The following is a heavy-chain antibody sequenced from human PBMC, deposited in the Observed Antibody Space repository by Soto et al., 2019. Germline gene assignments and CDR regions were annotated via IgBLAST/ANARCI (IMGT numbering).Heavy chain of an antibody. CDR2: ISAYNGNT. V-gene: IGHV1-18*01. CDR1: GYTFTSYG. CDR3: ARDCSGGSCYDYYYYGMDV. Sequence: QVQLVQSGAEVKKPGASVKVSCKASGYTFTSYGISWVRQAPGQGLERMGWISAYNGNTNYAQKLQGRVTMTTDTSTSTAYMELRSLRSDDTAVYYCARDCSGGSCYDYYYYGMDVWGQGTTVTVSS. D-gene: IGHD2-15*01. J-gene: IGHJ6*02.